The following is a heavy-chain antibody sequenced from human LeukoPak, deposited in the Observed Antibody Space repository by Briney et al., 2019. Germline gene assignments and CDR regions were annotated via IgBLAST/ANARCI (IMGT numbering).Heavy chain of an antibody. CDR3: ARERRDGYGIQR. Sequence: SETLSLTCTVSGGSITSSSYYWGWIRQPPGKGLEWFGSIYYSRSTYYNPSLKRRVTISVDTYKNQFSLKLSSVTAADTAVYYCARERRDGYGIQRWGQGTLVTVSS. D-gene: IGHD5-24*01. CDR2: IYYSRST. J-gene: IGHJ1*01. CDR1: GGSITSSSYY. V-gene: IGHV4-39*07.